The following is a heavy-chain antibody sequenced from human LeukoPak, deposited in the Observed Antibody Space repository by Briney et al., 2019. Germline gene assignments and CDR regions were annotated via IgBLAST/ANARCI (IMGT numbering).Heavy chain of an antibody. CDR1: GGSISSYY. J-gene: IGHJ4*02. V-gene: IGHV4-59*08. CDR3: ARLVGPPSSGYWAY. D-gene: IGHD3-22*01. Sequence: SETLSLTCTVSGGSISSYYWGWIRQPPGKGLDWIGYIYYSGSTKYNPSLKSRVTISVDTSRNQISLKLSSVTAADTAVYYCARLVGPPSSGYWAYWGQGTLVTVSS. CDR2: IYYSGST.